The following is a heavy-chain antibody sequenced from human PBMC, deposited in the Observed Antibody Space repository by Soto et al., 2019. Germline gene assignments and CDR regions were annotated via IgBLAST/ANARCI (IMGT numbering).Heavy chain of an antibody. J-gene: IGHJ4*02. D-gene: IGHD1-7*01. CDR3: ARRDPGTSVHY. CDR1: CGSFTSNNW. V-gene: IGHV4-4*02. CDR2: IYRTGST. Sequence: SETLSLTCAVSCGSFTSNNWWTWVRLAAGQGLEWIGEIYRTGSTNYNPSIKSRVTISLDKSENQFSLEMTSLAAADTAVYYCARRDPGTSVHYRGEGPLVSSP.